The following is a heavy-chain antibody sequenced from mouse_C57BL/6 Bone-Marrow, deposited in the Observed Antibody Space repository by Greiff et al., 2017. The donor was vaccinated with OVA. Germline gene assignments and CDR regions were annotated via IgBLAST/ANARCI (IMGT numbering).Heavy chain of an antibody. J-gene: IGHJ3*01. CDR1: GFSLTSYA. CDR3: ARNEYDYGGSWFAY. CDR2: IWTGGGT. Sequence: VQGVESGPGLVAPSQCLSITCTASGFSLTSYAISWVRQPPGKGLEWLGVIWTGGGTNYNSALKSRLSISKDNSKSQVFLKMNSLQTDDTARYYCARNEYDYGGSWFAYWGQGTLVTVSA. V-gene: IGHV2-9-1*01. D-gene: IGHD2-4*01.